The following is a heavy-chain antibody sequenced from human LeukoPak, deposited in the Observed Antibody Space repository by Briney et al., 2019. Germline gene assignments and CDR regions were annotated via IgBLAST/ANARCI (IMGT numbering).Heavy chain of an antibody. CDR1: GFTVSSNS. J-gene: IGHJ4*02. D-gene: IGHD3-22*01. Sequence: GGSLRLSCTVSGFTVSSNSMSWVRQAPGKGLEWVSFIYSDNTHYSDSAKGRFTISRDNSKNTLYLQMNSLRAEDTAVYYCARDAYSFEYYDSSGYGLDLDYWGQGTLVTVSS. V-gene: IGHV3-53*01. CDR3: ARDAYSFEYYDSSGYGLDLDY. CDR2: IYSDNT.